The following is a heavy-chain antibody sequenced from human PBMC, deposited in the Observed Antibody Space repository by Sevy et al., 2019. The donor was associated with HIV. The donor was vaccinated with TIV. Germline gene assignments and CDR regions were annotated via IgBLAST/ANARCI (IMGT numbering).Heavy chain of an antibody. CDR1: GFTFSDFW. J-gene: IGHJ4*02. Sequence: GGSLRLSCKASGFTFSDFWMQWVRQAPGKGLEWVANIRQDGNEIYYGDSVKGRFTISRDNAKNALYLQMDALRAEDTAVYYCARRYFDLWGQGTLVTVSS. CDR2: IRQDGNEI. V-gene: IGHV3-7*01. CDR3: ARRYFDL.